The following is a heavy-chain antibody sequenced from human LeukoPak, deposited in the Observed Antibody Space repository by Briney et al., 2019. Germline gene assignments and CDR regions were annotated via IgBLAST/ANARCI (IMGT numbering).Heavy chain of an antibody. D-gene: IGHD2-15*01. CDR1: GYTFTSDD. CDR3: ARRPVGYTALDV. CDR2: MNPNSGNT. V-gene: IGHV1-8*01. J-gene: IGHJ6*02. Sequence: ASVKVSCKASGYTFTSDDINWVRQATGQGLEWMGWMNPNSGNTGYAQKFQGRVTMTRNTSISTAYMELSNLRSEDTAVYYCARRPVGYTALDVWGQGTTVTVTS.